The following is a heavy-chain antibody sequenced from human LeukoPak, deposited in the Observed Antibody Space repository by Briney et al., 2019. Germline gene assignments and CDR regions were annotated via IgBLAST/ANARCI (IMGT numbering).Heavy chain of an antibody. Sequence: SETLSLTCAVSGGSVKTYYWSWIRQSPERGPQWIGFIHATGSTNTFPSLKSRVTISLDTSTNQFSLRLKSVTAADTAVYYCARHSARGYNYIDFWGRGTLVTVSS. J-gene: IGHJ4*02. CDR2: IHATGST. V-gene: IGHV4-4*08. CDR1: GGSVKTYY. CDR3: ARHSARGYNYIDF. D-gene: IGHD5-24*01.